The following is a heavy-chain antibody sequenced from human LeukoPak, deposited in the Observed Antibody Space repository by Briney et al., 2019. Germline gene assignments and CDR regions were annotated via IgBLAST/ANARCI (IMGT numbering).Heavy chain of an antibody. J-gene: IGHJ5*02. CDR2: ISSSSSYI. CDR3: ARDRPPIPASQYCSSTSCQNRRTNWFDP. V-gene: IGHV3-21*01. D-gene: IGHD2-2*01. Sequence: PGGSLRLSCAASGFTFSSYAMSWVRQAPGKGLEWVSSISSSSSYIYYADSVKGRFTISRDNAKNSLYLQMNSLRAEDTAVYYCARDRPPIPASQYCSSTSCQNRRTNWFDPWGQGTLVTVSS. CDR1: GFTFSSYA.